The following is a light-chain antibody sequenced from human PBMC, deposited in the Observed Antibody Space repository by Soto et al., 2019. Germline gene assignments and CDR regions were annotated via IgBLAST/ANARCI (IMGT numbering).Light chain of an antibody. CDR1: SSDVGGYKY. Sequence: QSALTQPASVSGSPGQSITISCTGTSSDVGGYKYDSWYQQHPGKAPKLMIYDVSNRPSGVSNRFSGSKSGNTASLTISGLQAEDEADYYCSSYTSSSTRVFGTGTKLTVL. V-gene: IGLV2-14*01. J-gene: IGLJ1*01. CDR3: SSYTSSSTRV. CDR2: DVS.